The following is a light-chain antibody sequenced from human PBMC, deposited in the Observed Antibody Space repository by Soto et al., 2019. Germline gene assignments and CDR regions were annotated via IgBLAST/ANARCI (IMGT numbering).Light chain of an antibody. CDR2: EVT. Sequence: QSALTQPASVSGSPGQSITISCTGTSRDVGGYNYVSWYQQHPGKAPKLLIYEVTNRPSGISNRFSGSKSGNTASLTISGLQAEDEAAYYCYSYKSNNTPVFGGGTKLTVL. CDR1: SRDVGGYNY. CDR3: YSYKSNNTPV. V-gene: IGLV2-14*01. J-gene: IGLJ3*02.